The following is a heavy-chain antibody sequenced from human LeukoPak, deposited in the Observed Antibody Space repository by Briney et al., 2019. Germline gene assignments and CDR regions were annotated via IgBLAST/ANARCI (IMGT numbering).Heavy chain of an antibody. CDR2: IHHSGST. CDR1: GGSISSPTYY. D-gene: IGHD3-16*02. V-gene: IGHV4-39*01. Sequence: SDTLSLPCSVCGGSISSPTYYWAWIRQPPGQELEWIKTIHHSGSTYDNPSLKSRFTMSTSKNQFFLTLGSVTAADPGGYLCARLGGYHDPPDYWGQGTLVTVSS. CDR3: ARLGGYHDPPDY. J-gene: IGHJ4*02.